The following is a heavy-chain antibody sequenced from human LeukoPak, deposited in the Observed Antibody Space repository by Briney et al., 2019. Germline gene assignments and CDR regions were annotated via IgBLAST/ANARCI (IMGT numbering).Heavy chain of an antibody. CDR1: GGSFSGYY. V-gene: IGHV4-34*01. CDR2: INHSGST. Sequence: PSETLSLTCAVYGGSFSGYYWNWIRQSPGKGLEWIGEINHSGSTNYNPSLKSRVTISLDTSNNQLSLKLSSVTAADTAVYYCARRPTGIDYWGQGTLVTVSS. D-gene: IGHD4-17*01. J-gene: IGHJ4*02. CDR3: ARRPTGIDY.